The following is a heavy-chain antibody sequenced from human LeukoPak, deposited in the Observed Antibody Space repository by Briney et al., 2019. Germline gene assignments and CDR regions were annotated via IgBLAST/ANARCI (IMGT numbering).Heavy chain of an antibody. D-gene: IGHD3-22*01. CDR1: GYTFTGYY. CDR2: INPNSGGT. V-gene: IGHV1-2*02. J-gene: IGHJ4*02. CDR3: ARDYDSSGYSHYFDY. Sequence: ASVKVSCKASGYTFTGYYMHWVRQAPGQGLEWMGWINPNSGGTNYAQKFQGRVTMPRDTSISTAYMELSRLRSDDTAVYYCARDYDSSGYSHYFDYWGQGTLVTVSS.